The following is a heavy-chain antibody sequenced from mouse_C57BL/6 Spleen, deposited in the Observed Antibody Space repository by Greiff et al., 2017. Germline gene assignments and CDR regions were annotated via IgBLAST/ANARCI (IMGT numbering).Heavy chain of an antibody. CDR1: GYTFTSYW. CDR2: IDPSDSYT. V-gene: IGHV1-50*01. J-gene: IGHJ4*01. Sequence: VQLQQPGAELVKPGASVKLSCKASGYTFTSYWMQWVKQRPGQGLEWIGEIDPSDSYTNYNQKFKGKATLTVDTSSSTAYMQLSSLTSEDSAVYYCASGMVTTSAMDYWGQGTSVTVSS. CDR3: ASGMVTTSAMDY. D-gene: IGHD2-2*01.